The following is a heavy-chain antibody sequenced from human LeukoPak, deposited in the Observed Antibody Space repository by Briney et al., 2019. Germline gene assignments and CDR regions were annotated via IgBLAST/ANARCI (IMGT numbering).Heavy chain of an antibody. CDR3: ARARGAGWAPLYYYMDV. Sequence: ASVKVSCKASGYTFTSYGISWVRQAPGQGLEWMGWISAYNGNTNYAQKLQGRVTMTTDTSTSTAYMELRSLRSDDTAVYYCARARGAGWAPLYYYMDVWGKGTTVTVSS. V-gene: IGHV1-18*01. CDR2: ISAYNGNT. CDR1: GYTFTSYG. D-gene: IGHD1-26*01. J-gene: IGHJ6*03.